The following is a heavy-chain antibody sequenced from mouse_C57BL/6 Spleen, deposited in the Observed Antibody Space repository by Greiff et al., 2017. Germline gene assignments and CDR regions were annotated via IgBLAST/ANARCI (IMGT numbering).Heavy chain of an antibody. CDR1: GFTFSDYG. CDR3: ARPNWAWYFDV. D-gene: IGHD4-1*01. Sequence: EVKLVESGGGLVKPGGSLKLSCASSGFTFSDYGMHWVRQAPEKGLEWVAYISRGSSTIYYADTVKGRFTISRDNAKNTLFLQMTSLRSEDTAMYYCARPNWAWYFDVWCTGTTVTVSS. J-gene: IGHJ1*03. V-gene: IGHV5-17*01. CDR2: ISRGSSTI.